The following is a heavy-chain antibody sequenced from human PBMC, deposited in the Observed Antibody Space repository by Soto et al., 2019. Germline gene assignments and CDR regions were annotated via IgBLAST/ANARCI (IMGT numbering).Heavy chain of an antibody. CDR3: ARARFGETLLFDS. CDR2: IYSSGST. V-gene: IGHV4-4*07. Sequence: SETLSLTCTVSGGSITYYHWSWIRQPAGKGLEWIGRIYSSGSTSYNPSLKSRVTMSVDTSKNKFSLNLNSVTAADTAVYYCARARFGETLLFDSWGQGALVTDSS. CDR1: GGSITYYH. D-gene: IGHD3-10*02. J-gene: IGHJ4*02.